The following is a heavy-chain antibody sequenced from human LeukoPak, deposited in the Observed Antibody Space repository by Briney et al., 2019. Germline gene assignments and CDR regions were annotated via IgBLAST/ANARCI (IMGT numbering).Heavy chain of an antibody. CDR1: GFTFTRNA. D-gene: IGHD2-2*01. CDR3: AKAHCSSPSCSRADN. Sequence: GGSLRLSCAASGFTFTRNAMAWVRQAPGKGLEWVSAIDGSGGTTFYADSVKGRVTISRVHSTNTVYLQMNSLRADDTAVYYFAKAHCSSPSCSRADNWGQRTLVPGSS. V-gene: IGHV3-23*01. J-gene: IGHJ4*01. CDR2: IDGSGGTT.